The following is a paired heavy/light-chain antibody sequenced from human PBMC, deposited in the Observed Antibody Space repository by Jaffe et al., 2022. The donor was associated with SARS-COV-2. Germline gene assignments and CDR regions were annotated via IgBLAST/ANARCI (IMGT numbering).Heavy chain of an antibody. V-gene: IGHV4-39*01. CDR2: ISYSGST. J-gene: IGHJ4*02. CDR3: ARHTRGGITGPRVHFDY. CDR1: GGSISSSSYY. Sequence: QLQLQESGPGLAKPSETLSLTCTVSGGSISSSSYYWGWIRQPPGKGLEWIGSISYSGSTYYNPSLKSRVTISIDTSKNQFSLRLSSVTAADTAVYYCARHTRGGITGPRVHFDYWGQGTLVTVSS. D-gene: IGHD1-7*01.
Light chain of an antibody. CDR2: EVT. V-gene: IGLV2-8*01. CDR3: SSYAGSNNLV. CDR1: SSDVGGYNY. Sequence: QSALTQPPSASGSPGQSVTISCTGTSSDVGGYNYVSWYQQHPGKAPKLIIYEVTKRPSGVPDRFSGSKSGNTASLTVSGLQAEDEADYYCSSYAGSNNLVFGGGTKLTVL. J-gene: IGLJ2*01.